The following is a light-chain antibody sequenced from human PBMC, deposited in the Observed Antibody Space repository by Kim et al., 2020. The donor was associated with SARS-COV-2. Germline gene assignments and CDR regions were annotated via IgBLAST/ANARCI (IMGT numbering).Light chain of an antibody. CDR1: QTISGN. J-gene: IGKJ1*01. CDR3: QQYNDWLRT. Sequence: EKVMTQSPATLSASPGERATLSCRASQTISGNLAWFQQKPGQAPRLLIYGASNRATGVPARFSGSGSGTDFTLTISRVEPEDSAVYYCQQYNDWLRTFGQGTKVDIK. CDR2: GAS. V-gene: IGKV3-15*01.